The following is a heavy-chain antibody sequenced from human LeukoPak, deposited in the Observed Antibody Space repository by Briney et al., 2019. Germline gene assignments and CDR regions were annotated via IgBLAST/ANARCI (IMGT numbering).Heavy chain of an antibody. CDR2: IYYSGST. CDR3: AKRLLGGAFDI. J-gene: IGHJ3*02. D-gene: IGHD7-27*01. CDR1: GGSVSSGSYY. Sequence: PLETLSLTCTVSGGSVSSGSYYWSWIRQPPGKGLEWIGYIYYSGSTNYNPSLKSRVTISVDTSKNQFSLKLSSVTAADTAVYYCAKRLLGGAFDIWGQGTMVTVSS. V-gene: IGHV4-61*01.